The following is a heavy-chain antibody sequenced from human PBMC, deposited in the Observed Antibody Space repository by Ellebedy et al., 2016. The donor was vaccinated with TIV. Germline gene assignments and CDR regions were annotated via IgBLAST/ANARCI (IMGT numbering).Heavy chain of an antibody. CDR3: GRAYCRHGDCEYGVDV. Sequence: AASVKVSCKASGYTFASYDVNWVRQATGQGPEWMGWMNPNSGNTGYAQKFQGRVTMTRNTSKSTAYMELSSLRSEDTAVYYCGRAYCRHGDCEYGVDVWGQGTTVTVSS. V-gene: IGHV1-8*01. J-gene: IGHJ6*02. CDR2: MNPNSGNT. CDR1: GYTFASYD. D-gene: IGHD2-21*02.